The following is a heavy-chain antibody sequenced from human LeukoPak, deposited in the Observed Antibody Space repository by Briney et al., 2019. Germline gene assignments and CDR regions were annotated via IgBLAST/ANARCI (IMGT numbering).Heavy chain of an antibody. CDR1: GFTFREHW. Sequence: PGGSLTLSCAASGFTFREHWMSWVRQVPGEGVECVAHIKKDGSEKNEVDSAKGRFTISRDNAKNSLYLEMNRLRAEDTAVYYCARGPSYGARCDYLDYWGQGALVTVSS. CDR3: ARGPSYGARCDYLDY. J-gene: IGHJ4*02. D-gene: IGHD4/OR15-4a*01. V-gene: IGHV3-7*01. CDR2: IKKDGSEK.